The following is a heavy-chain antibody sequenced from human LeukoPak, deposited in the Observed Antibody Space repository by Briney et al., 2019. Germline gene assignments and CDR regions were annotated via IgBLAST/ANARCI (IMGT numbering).Heavy chain of an antibody. CDR2: IYHSGST. Sequence: SGTLSLTCAVSGGSISSSNWWSWIRQPPGRGLEWIGEIYHSGSTNYNPSLKSRVTISADTSKNQFSLKLSSVTAADTAVYYCARGQQGFGINYWGQGTLVTVSS. V-gene: IGHV4-4*02. CDR1: GGSISSSNW. D-gene: IGHD3-16*01. CDR3: ARGQQGFGINY. J-gene: IGHJ4*02.